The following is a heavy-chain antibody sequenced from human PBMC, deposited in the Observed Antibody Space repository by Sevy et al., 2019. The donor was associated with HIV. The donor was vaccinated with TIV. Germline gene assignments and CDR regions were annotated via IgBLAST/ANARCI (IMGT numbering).Heavy chain of an antibody. CDR3: ARAPDTATYYFDY. Sequence: ASVKVSCKASGGTFSSYAISWVRQAPGQGLEWMGGIIPIFGTANYAQTFQGRVTITADKSTSTAYMELSSLRSEDTAVYYCARAPDTATYYFDYWGQGTLVTVSS. V-gene: IGHV1-69*06. CDR1: GGTFSSYA. CDR2: IIPIFGTA. D-gene: IGHD5-18*01. J-gene: IGHJ4*02.